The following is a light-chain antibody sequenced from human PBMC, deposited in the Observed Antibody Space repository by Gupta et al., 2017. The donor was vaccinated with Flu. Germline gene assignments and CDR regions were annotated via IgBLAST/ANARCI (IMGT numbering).Light chain of an antibody. Sequence: SYVLTQPTSVSVAPGQTARITCGGNNIGSKTVHWYQQKPGQAPMLVVYEDSDWPSWIPERFSGSTSVNTATLTISRVEAGDEADYYCKVWDSSSDHVVFGGGTKLTVL. CDR3: KVWDSSSDHVV. J-gene: IGLJ2*01. CDR1: NIGSKT. CDR2: EDS. V-gene: IGLV3-21*02.